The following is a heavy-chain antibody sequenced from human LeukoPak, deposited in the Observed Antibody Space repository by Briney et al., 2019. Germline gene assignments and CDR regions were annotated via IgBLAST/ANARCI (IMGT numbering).Heavy chain of an antibody. J-gene: IGHJ1*01. Sequence: KPSETLSLTCKVSGGSLSIGEFFWGWVRQPPGKGLEWIGSYSYTGSIFYNPSLNSRVTISGDTVNNQLSLMLTSVTAADTALYSCVRHVQGSGSFHFDTWGQGALAIVSS. CDR1: GGSLSIGEFF. D-gene: IGHD1-26*01. CDR3: VRHVQGSGSFHFDT. V-gene: IGHV4-39*01. CDR2: YSYTGSI.